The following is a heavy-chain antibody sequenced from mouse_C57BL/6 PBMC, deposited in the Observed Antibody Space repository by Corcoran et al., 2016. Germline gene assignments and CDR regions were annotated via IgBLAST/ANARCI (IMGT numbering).Heavy chain of an antibody. CDR3: ARSYGSSLYYFAMDY. D-gene: IGHD1-1*01. CDR1: GFSLSTSGMG. Sequence: QVTLKEPGPGISQSSQTLSLTCSCSGFSLSTSGMGVSWIRQPSGKGREWLAHIYWDDDKRYNPSLKSRLTISKDTSRNQVFFKITSVDTAATATYYCARSYGSSLYYFAMDYWGQGTSVTVSS. J-gene: IGHJ4*01. CDR2: IYWDDDK. V-gene: IGHV8-12*01.